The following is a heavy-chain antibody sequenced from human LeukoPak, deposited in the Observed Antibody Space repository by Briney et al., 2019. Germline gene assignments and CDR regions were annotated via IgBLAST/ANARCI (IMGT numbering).Heavy chain of an antibody. D-gene: IGHD5-18*01. CDR1: GFTFSRYS. CDR2: ITLSSTTI. V-gene: IGHV3-48*04. J-gene: IGHJ5*02. CDR3: ARDRGVDTAMVNWFDP. Sequence: GGSLRLSCAASGFTFSRYSMNWVRQAPGKGLEWVSYITLSSTTIYYADSVKGRFTISRDNAKNSLYLQMNSLRAEDTALYYCARDRGVDTAMVNWFDPWGQGTLVTVSS.